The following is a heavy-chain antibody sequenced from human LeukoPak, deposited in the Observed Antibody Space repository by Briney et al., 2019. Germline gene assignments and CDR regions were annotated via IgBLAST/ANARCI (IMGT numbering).Heavy chain of an antibody. CDR2: IYHSGST. V-gene: IGHV4-38-2*01. D-gene: IGHD7-27*01. J-gene: IGHJ4*02. CDR3: ARLATGAFDY. Sequence: PSETLSLTCAVSSYSISSGYYWGWIRQPPGQGLEWIGSIYHSGSTYYNPSLKSRVTISVDTSKNQFSLKLSSVTAADTAVYYCARLATGAFDYWGQGTLVTASS. CDR1: SYSISSGYY.